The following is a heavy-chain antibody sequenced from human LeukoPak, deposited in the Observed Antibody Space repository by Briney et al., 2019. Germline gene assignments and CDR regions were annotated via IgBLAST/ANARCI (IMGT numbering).Heavy chain of an antibody. Sequence: SETLPLTCTVSGGSISSGDYYWSWIRQPPGKGLEWIGYIYYSGSTYYNPSLKSRVTISVDTSKNQFSLKLSSVTAADTAVYYCARGRFLEWLLTGGEGFDYWGQGTLVTVSS. D-gene: IGHD3-3*01. CDR2: IYYSGST. CDR3: ARGRFLEWLLTGGEGFDY. V-gene: IGHV4-30-4*01. J-gene: IGHJ4*02. CDR1: GGSISSGDYY.